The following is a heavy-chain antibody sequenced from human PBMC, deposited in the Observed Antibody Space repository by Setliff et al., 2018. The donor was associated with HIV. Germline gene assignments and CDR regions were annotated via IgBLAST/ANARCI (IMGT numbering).Heavy chain of an antibody. CDR3: MRGRSITIFGVAYFDF. D-gene: IGHD3-3*01. CDR1: GYSISTAYY. V-gene: IGHV4-38-2*01. J-gene: IGHJ4*02. Sequence: KPSETLSLTCAVSGYSISTAYYWGWIRQPPGKGLEWIGSVYHSGTTYYNPSLKGRVTISVDMSNNQFSLKVTSVTAADTAVYYCMRGRSITIFGVAYFDFWGQGTQVTV. CDR2: VYHSGTT.